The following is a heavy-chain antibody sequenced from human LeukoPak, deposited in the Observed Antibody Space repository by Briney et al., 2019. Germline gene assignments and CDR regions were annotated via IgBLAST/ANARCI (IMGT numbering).Heavy chain of an antibody. V-gene: IGHV3-15*01. J-gene: IGHJ1*01. CDR1: GFTFSDAW. Sequence: GGSLRLSCAASGFTFSDAWMSWVRQAPGKGLEWVGRTKSKTDGETIDYATPMKDRFRISRDDSKNTLYLQMNSLKTEDTAVYYCLFSIFQHWGQGTLVTVSS. D-gene: IGHD3-10*02. CDR3: LFSIFQH. CDR2: TKSKTDGETI.